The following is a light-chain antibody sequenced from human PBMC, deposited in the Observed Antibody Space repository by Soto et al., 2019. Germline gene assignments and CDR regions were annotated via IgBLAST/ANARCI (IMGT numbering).Light chain of an antibody. CDR1: TGAVTSGHY. Sequence: QAVVTQEPSLTVSPGGTVTLTCGSSTGAVTSGHYPYWFQQKPGQAPRTLIYDTSNKHSWTPARFSGYLLGGKAALTLSGAQPEDEAEYFCLLSFNGPDVFGGGTKLTVL. V-gene: IGLV7-46*01. CDR3: LLSFNGPDV. CDR2: DTS. J-gene: IGLJ2*01.